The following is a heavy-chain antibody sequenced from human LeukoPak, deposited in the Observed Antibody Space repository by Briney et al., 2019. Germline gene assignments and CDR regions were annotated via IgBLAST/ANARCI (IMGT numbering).Heavy chain of an antibody. Sequence: GGSLRLSCAASGFTFSSYGMHWVRQAPGKGLEWVAFIRYDGSNKYYADSVKGRFTISRDNSKNTLYLQMNSPRAEDTAVYYCAKGSPSSWYSSGWWEENFDTYYFDYWGQGTLVTVSS. CDR3: AKGSPSSWYSSGWWEENFDTYYFDY. V-gene: IGHV3-30*02. CDR1: GFTFSSYG. D-gene: IGHD6-19*01. CDR2: IRYDGSNK. J-gene: IGHJ4*02.